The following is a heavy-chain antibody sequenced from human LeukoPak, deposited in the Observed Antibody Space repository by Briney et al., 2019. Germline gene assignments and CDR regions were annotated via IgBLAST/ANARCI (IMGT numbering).Heavy chain of an antibody. J-gene: IGHJ4*02. V-gene: IGHV3-23*01. D-gene: IGHD6-19*01. Sequence: GGSLRLSCAASGFTFSSYWMSWVRQAPGKGLEWVSAISGSGGSTYYADSVKGRFTISRDNSKNTLYLQMNSLRAEDTAVHYCAKDHPYSSGWYVGFDYWGQGTLVTVSS. CDR2: ISGSGGST. CDR3: AKDHPYSSGWYVGFDY. CDR1: GFTFSSYW.